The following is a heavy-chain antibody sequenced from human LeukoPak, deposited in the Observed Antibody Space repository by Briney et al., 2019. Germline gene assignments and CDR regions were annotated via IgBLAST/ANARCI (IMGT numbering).Heavy chain of an antibody. J-gene: IGHJ6*02. V-gene: IGHV3-30-3*01. CDR1: GFTFSSYA. D-gene: IGHD6-19*01. CDR2: ISHDGSNK. CDR3: ARDFSSGWYGYGMDV. Sequence: PGGSLRLSCAASGFTFSSYAMHWVRQAPGKGLEWVAVISHDGSNKYYADSVKGRFTISRDNSKNTLYLQMNSLRAEDTAVYYCARDFSSGWYGYGMDVWGQGTTVTVSS.